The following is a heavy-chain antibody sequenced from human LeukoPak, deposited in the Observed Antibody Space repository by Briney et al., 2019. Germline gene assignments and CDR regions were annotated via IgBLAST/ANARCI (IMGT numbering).Heavy chain of an antibody. Sequence: GLEWIGEINHSGSTNYNPSLKSRVTISVDTSKNQFSLKLSSVTAADTAVYYCARRPKSFDYWGQGTLVTVSS. CDR2: INHSGST. V-gene: IGHV4-34*01. D-gene: IGHD6-6*01. J-gene: IGHJ4*02. CDR3: ARRPKSFDY.